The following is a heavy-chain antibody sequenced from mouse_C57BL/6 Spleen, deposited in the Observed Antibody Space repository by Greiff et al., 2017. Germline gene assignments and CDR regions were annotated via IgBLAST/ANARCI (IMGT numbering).Heavy chain of an antibody. CDR1: GFSFNTYA. J-gene: IGHJ3*01. CDR3: VRSVTTSSFAY. D-gene: IGHD2-12*01. V-gene: IGHV10-1*01. CDR2: IRSKSNNYAT. Sequence: EVHLVESGGGLVQPKGSLKLSCAASGFSFNTYAMNWVRQAPGKGLEWVARIRSKSNNYATYYADSVKDRVTISRDDSESMLYLQMNNLKTEDTAMYYCVRSVTTSSFAYWGQGTLVTVSA.